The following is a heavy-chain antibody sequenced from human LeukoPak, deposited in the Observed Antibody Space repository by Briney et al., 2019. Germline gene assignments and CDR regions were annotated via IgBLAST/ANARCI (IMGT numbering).Heavy chain of an antibody. CDR1: GGTFRSYA. CDR3: ASGDIVATGRGHYYYYMDV. CDR2: IIPIFGTA. V-gene: IGHV1-69*06. Sequence: GASVKASCKASGGTFRSYAISWVRQAPGQGLEWMGGIIPIFGTANYAQKFQGRVTITADKSTSTGYMELSSLRSEDTAVYYCASGDIVATGRGHYYYYMDVWGKGTTVTVSS. J-gene: IGHJ6*03. D-gene: IGHD5-12*01.